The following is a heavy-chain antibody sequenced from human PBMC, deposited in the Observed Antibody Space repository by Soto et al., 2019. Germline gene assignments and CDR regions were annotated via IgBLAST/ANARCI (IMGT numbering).Heavy chain of an antibody. CDR1: GYSFTSYW. J-gene: IGHJ6*02. CDR3: AREGNLEYSSSSSGYYYYYYGMDV. D-gene: IGHD6-6*01. CDR2: IDPSDSYT. V-gene: IGHV5-10-1*01. Sequence: GESLKISCKGSGYSFTSYWISWVRQMPGKGLEWMGMIDPSDSYTNYSPSCQGHVTISADKSISTAYLQWSSLKASDTAMYYCAREGNLEYSSSSSGYYYYYYGMDVWGQGTTVTVSS.